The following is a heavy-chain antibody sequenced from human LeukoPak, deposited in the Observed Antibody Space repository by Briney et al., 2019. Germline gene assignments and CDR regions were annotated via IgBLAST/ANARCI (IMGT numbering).Heavy chain of an antibody. CDR1: GFTSSSYA. CDR3: VKSGSGSYYNPDFDY. CDR2: ISYSGGST. V-gene: IGHV3-23*01. J-gene: IGHJ4*02. Sequence: PGGSLRLSCAASGFTSSSYAVSWVRQTPGKGLEWVSSISYSGGSTHYADSVKGRFTISRDNSKNTLYLQMNSLRAEDTAVYYCVKSGSGSYYNPDFDYWGQGTLVTVSS. D-gene: IGHD3-10*01.